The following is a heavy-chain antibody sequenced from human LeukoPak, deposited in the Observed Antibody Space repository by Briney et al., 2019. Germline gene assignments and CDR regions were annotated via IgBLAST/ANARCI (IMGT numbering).Heavy chain of an antibody. Sequence: PGRSLRLSCAASGFTFDDYAMHWVRQAPGKGLEWVSGISWNSGSIGYADSVKGRFTISRDNAKNSLYLQMNSLRAEHTALYYCAKDSYYDSSGLPDYWGQGTLVTVSS. CDR2: ISWNSGSI. J-gene: IGHJ4*02. D-gene: IGHD3-22*01. V-gene: IGHV3-9*01. CDR1: GFTFDDYA. CDR3: AKDSYYDSSGLPDY.